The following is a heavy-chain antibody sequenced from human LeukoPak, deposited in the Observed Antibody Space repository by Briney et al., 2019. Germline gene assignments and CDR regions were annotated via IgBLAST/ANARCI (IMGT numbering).Heavy chain of an antibody. CDR2: IYYSGST. J-gene: IGHJ3*02. V-gene: IGHV4-61*01. D-gene: IGHD3-22*01. CDR3: ARGVGLTYYYDSSGDI. Sequence: PSETLSLTCTVSGGSISSGSYYWSWIRQPPGKGLEWIGYIYYSGSTNYNPSLKSRVTISVDTSKNQFSLKLSSVTAADTAVYYCARGVGLTYYYDSSGDIWGQGTMVTVSS. CDR1: GGSISSGSYY.